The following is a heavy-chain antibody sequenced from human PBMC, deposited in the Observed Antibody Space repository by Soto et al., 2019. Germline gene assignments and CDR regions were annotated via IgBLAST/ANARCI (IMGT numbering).Heavy chain of an antibody. J-gene: IGHJ4*02. V-gene: IGHV1-3*01. CDR2: INAYNGNT. Sequence: ASVKVSCKASGYTFTSYAMHWVRQAPGQRLEWMGWINAYNGNTKYAQKLQGRVTMTTDTSTSTAYMELRSLRSDDTAVYYCARDSNYGDLDYWGQGTLVTVSS. CDR3: ARDSNYGDLDY. CDR1: GYTFTSYA. D-gene: IGHD4-17*01.